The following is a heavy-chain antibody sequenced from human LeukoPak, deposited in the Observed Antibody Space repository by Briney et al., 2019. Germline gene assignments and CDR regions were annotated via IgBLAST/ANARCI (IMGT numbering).Heavy chain of an antibody. J-gene: IGHJ6*03. V-gene: IGHV3-30*18. Sequence: GGSLRLSCAASGFTFSSYAMHWVRQAPGKGLEWVAVISYDGSNKYYADSVKGRFTISRDNSKNTLYLQMNSLRAEDTAVYYCAKSRRGYSYCYERNYYYYIDVWGKGTTVTVSS. D-gene: IGHD5-18*01. CDR1: GFTFSSYA. CDR3: AKSRRGYSYCYERNYYYYIDV. CDR2: ISYDGSNK.